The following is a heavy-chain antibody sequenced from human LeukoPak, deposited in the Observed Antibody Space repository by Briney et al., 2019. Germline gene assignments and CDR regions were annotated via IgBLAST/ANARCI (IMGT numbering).Heavy chain of an antibody. J-gene: IGHJ4*02. Sequence: GGSLRLSCAASGFTFSSYAMSWVRQAPGKGLEWVSAISGSGGSTYYADSVKGRFTISRDNSKKTLYLQMHSLRAEETAVYYCATRYDYVWGSYRSDYWGQGTLVTVSS. CDR2: ISGSGGST. V-gene: IGHV3-23*01. CDR1: GFTFSSYA. D-gene: IGHD3-16*02. CDR3: ATRYDYVWGSYRSDY.